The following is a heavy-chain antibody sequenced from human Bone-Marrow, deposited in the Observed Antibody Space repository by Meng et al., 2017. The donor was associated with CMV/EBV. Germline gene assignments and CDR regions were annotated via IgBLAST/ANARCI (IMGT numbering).Heavy chain of an antibody. CDR1: GGTFSSYA. Sequence: SVKVSCKASGGTFSSYAISWVRQAPGQGLEWMGGIIPIFGTANYAQKFQGRVTITTDESTSTAYMELSSLRSEDTAVYYCAVPSDYYYGMDVCGQGTTVTVSS. J-gene: IGHJ6*02. V-gene: IGHV1-69*05. CDR3: AVPSDYYYGMDV. CDR2: IIPIFGTA.